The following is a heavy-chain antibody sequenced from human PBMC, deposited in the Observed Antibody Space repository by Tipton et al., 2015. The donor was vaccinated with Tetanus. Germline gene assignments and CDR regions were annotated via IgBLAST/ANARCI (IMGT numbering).Heavy chain of an antibody. D-gene: IGHD1-26*01. CDR1: GDSVSSNSVA. J-gene: IGHJ3*02. CDR2: TYSWSKWSY. CDR3: ARGRYTAFDI. Sequence: GLVKPSQTLSLTCAISGDSVSSNSVAWSWIRQSPSRGLEWLGRTYSWSKWSYDYELSVKSRIIINVDTSKNQVSLQLRSVTPEDTAVYYCARGRYTAFDIWGQGTLVTVSS. V-gene: IGHV6-1*01.